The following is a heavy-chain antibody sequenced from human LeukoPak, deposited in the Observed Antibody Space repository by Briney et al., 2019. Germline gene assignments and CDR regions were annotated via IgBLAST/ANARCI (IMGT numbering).Heavy chain of an antibody. V-gene: IGHV1-69*05. CDR2: IIPIFGTA. D-gene: IGHD1-14*01. J-gene: IGHJ4*02. CDR3: ARAPRPPEQVLDY. Sequence: GASVKVSCKASGGTFSSYAISWVRQAPGQGLEWMGGIIPIFGTANYAQKFQGRVTITTDESTSTAYMELSSLRSEDTAVYYCARAPRPPEQVLDYWGQGTLVTVSS. CDR1: GGTFSSYA.